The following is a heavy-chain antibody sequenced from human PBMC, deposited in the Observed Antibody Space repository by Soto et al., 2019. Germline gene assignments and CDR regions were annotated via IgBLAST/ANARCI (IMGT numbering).Heavy chain of an antibody. D-gene: IGHD6-13*01. V-gene: IGHV4-38-2*01. CDR1: GYSISSGYY. Sequence: SETLSLTCAVSGYSISSGYYWGWIRQSPGKGLEWIGSIYHSGSTYYNPSLKSRVIISVDTSENQFSLKLSSVTAADTAVYYCARLAPIAAADGMDVWGQGTTVTVSS. CDR2: IYHSGST. J-gene: IGHJ6*02. CDR3: ARLAPIAAADGMDV.